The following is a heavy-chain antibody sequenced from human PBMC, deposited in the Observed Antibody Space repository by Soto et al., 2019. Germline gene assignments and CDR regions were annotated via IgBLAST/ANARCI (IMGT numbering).Heavy chain of an antibody. CDR3: ARHFDVDPSLDHYYFDL. CDR2: IYASGRT. J-gene: IGHJ2*01. Sequence: QVQLQESGPGLVKPPETLSLTCTVSGVSITPYFWSWIRQPAGEAPEWLGHIYASGRTTYNPSLKSRVTMFVSQTQVSLRLTSVTAADTAVYYCARHFDVDPSLDHYYFDLWGRGALVTVSS. CDR1: GVSITPYF. D-gene: IGHD3-9*01. V-gene: IGHV4-4*07.